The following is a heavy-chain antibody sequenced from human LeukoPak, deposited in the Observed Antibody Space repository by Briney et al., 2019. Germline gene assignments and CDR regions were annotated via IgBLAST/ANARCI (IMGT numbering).Heavy chain of an antibody. D-gene: IGHD5-24*01. J-gene: IGHJ4*02. CDR2: MNPNSGNT. V-gene: IGHV1-8*01. CDR3: ARSRDGYNPNDH. CDR1: GYTFTSYD. Sequence: ASVKVSCKASGYTFTSYDINWVRQATGQGLEWMGWMNPNSGNTGYAQKFQGRVTMTRNTSISTAYMEVRSLRSDDTAVYYCARSRDGYNPNDHWGQGTLVTVSS.